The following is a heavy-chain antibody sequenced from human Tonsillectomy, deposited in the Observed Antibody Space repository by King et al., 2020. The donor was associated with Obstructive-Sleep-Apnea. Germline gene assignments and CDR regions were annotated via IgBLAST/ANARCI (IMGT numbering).Heavy chain of an antibody. CDR1: GGTVTTDT. V-gene: IGHV1-69*01. CDR2: IIPKSGTA. J-gene: IGHJ6*02. CDR3: ARDLTGMDV. D-gene: IGHD3-9*01. Sequence: QLVQYGAEVKKPGSSVTVSCKASGGTVTTDTISWVRQAPGQGLEWMGGIIPKSGTAHYAQKCQGRVTITADASTNIVFMQLNSLRSEDTAVYYCARDLTGMDVWGRGTSVAVSS.